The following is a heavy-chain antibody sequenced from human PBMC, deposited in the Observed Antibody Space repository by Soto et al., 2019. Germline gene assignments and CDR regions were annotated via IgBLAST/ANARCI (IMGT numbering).Heavy chain of an antibody. V-gene: IGHV3-15*01. CDR1: GFTFSNAW. CDR3: TTDAPYYDYIWGSYRSDY. D-gene: IGHD3-16*02. Sequence: GGSLRLSCAASGFTFSNAWMSWVRQAPGMGLEWVGRIKSKTDGGKTDYAAPVKGRFTISRDDSKNTLYLQMNSLKTEDTAVYYCTTDAPYYDYIWGSYRSDYWGQGTLVTVSS. J-gene: IGHJ4*02. CDR2: IKSKTDGGKT.